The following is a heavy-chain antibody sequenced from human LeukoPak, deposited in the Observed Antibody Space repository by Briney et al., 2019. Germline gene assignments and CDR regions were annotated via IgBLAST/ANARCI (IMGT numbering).Heavy chain of an antibody. J-gene: IGHJ2*01. CDR2: ISGSGGST. Sequence: GGSLRLSCAASGFTFSDYAMSWVRQAPGKGLEWVSSISGSGGSTFYADSVEVRFTISRDNSKNTLYLQMNSLRAEDTAVYYCARDKRSTMIVVVNWYFDLWGRGTLVTVSS. V-gene: IGHV3-23*01. D-gene: IGHD3-22*01. CDR3: ARDKRSTMIVVVNWYFDL. CDR1: GFTFSDYA.